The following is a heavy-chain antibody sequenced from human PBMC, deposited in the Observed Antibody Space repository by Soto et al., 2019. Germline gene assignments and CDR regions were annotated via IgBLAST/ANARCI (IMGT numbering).Heavy chain of an antibody. J-gene: IGHJ6*02. CDR3: ARVTVPSGSYYHYYGMDV. D-gene: IGHD1-26*01. CDR2: INPNSGGT. V-gene: IGHV1-2*02. CDR1: GYTFTGYY. Sequence: ASVKVSCKASGYTFTGYYMHWVRQAPGQGLEWMGWINPNSGGTNYAQKFQGRVTMTRDTSISTAYMELSRLRSDDTAVYYCARVTVPSGSYYHYYGMDVWGQGTTVTVSS.